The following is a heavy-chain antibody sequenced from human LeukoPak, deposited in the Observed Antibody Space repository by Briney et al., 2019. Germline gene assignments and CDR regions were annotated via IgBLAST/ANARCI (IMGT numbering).Heavy chain of an antibody. Sequence: GASVKVSCKASGYTFTNYGISWVRQAPGQGLEWMGWISAYSGYANYAQKVQGRVTMTTVTSTSTAYMELTSLRAEDTAVYYCAREAVAGNAFDIWGQGTMVTVSS. CDR3: AREAVAGNAFDI. CDR2: ISAYSGYA. CDR1: GYTFTNYG. D-gene: IGHD6-19*01. V-gene: IGHV1-18*01. J-gene: IGHJ3*02.